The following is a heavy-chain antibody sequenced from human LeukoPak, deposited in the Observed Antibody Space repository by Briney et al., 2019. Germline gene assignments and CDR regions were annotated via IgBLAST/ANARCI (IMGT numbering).Heavy chain of an antibody. CDR3: ARDKVSVIPALDY. Sequence: GGSLRLSCEASGFTFSNHNMNWVRQAPGKGLEWVSSINSRSNYIYYADSVKGRFTISRDNAKESLYLQMNSLRAEDTALYFCARDKVSVIPALDYWGQGTLVIVSS. J-gene: IGHJ4*02. CDR2: INSRSNYI. CDR1: GFTFSNHN. V-gene: IGHV3-21*01. D-gene: IGHD2/OR15-2a*01.